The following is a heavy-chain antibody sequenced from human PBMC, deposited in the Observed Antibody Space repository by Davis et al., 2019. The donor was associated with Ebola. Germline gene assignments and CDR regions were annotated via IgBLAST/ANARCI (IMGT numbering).Heavy chain of an antibody. V-gene: IGHV1-3*01. CDR3: ARGERWNKELDY. CDR2: INAGNGNT. J-gene: IGHJ4*02. CDR1: GYTFTSYA. D-gene: IGHD4-23*01. Sequence: ASVKVSCKASGYTFTSYAMHWVRQAPGQRLEWMGWINAGNGNTKYSQKFQGRVTITRDTSASTAYMELSSLRSEDTAVYYCARGERWNKELDYWGQGTLVTVSA.